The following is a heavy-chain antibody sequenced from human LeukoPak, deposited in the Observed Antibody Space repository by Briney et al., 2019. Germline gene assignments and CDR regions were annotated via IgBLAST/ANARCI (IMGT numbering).Heavy chain of an antibody. V-gene: IGHV4-39*01. J-gene: IGHJ4*02. CDR2: MYYDGTT. D-gene: IGHD1-26*01. CDR1: GGSIFSISFY. Sequence: SETLSLTCTVSGGSIFSISFYWGWIRQPPGKGLEWIGSMYYDGTTYHNPSLKSRITISVDTSNSQFSLRLTSVTAADTAVYFCARRSDSGSDDGEDYFDSWGQGTLVTVSS. CDR3: ARRSDSGSDDGEDYFDS.